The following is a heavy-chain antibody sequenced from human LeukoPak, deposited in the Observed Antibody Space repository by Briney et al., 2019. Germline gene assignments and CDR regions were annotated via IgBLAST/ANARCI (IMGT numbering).Heavy chain of an antibody. CDR3: ARGATYYYDSSGYYLDY. V-gene: IGHV1-18*01. D-gene: IGHD3-22*01. CDR1: GYTFTSYG. CDR2: ISACNGNT. J-gene: IGHJ4*02. Sequence: GASVKVSCKASGYTFTSYGISWVRQAPGQGLEWMGWISACNGNTNYAQKLQGRVTMTTDTSTSTAYMELRSLRSDDTAVYYCARGATYYYDSSGYYLDYWGQGTLVTVSS.